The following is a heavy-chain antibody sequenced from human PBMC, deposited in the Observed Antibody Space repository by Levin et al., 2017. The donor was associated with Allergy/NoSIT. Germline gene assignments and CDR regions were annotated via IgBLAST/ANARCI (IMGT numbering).Heavy chain of an antibody. J-gene: IGHJ6*02. D-gene: IGHD1-1*01. CDR1: GFTISSHY. Sequence: GESLKISCAASGFTISSHYMTWVRLAPGKGLEWVSVIYSSGSTYYADSVKGRFTISRDNSKNTVYLQMNSLRTEDTAVYYCARGERERRSNFYYYYGMDVWGQGTTVTVSS. CDR3: ARGERERRSNFYYYYGMDV. V-gene: IGHV3-53*01. CDR2: IYSSGST.